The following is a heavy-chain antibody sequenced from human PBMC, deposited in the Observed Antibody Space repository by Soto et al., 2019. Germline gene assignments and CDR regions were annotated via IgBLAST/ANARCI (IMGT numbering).Heavy chain of an antibody. CDR3: ARIPPLAVAGTRFGYFDL. Sequence: GGSLRLSCAASGFIFSSYGMHWVRQAPGKGLEWVAVIWHAGSNTYYADSVKGRFTISRDNSKNTLYLHMNSLGAEDTAVYYCARIPPLAVAGTRFGYFDLWGRRALLTVSS. CDR2: IWHAGSNT. V-gene: IGHV3-33*01. D-gene: IGHD6-19*01. CDR1: GFIFSSYG. J-gene: IGHJ2*01.